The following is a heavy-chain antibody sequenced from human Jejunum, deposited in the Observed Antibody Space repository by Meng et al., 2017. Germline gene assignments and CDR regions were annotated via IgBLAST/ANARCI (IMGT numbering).Heavy chain of an antibody. CDR2: IYYSGTA. CDR3: ARDRPTPDFLAVAGTFDY. J-gene: IGHJ4*02. Sequence: QLQLQESGPGLVKPSETLSLTCTVSGGSVSSAGYYWSWIRQLPGKGLEWIGYIYYSGTAYYNPSLKSRATISLDTSENQFSLKLSFVLAADTAVYYYARDRPTPDFLAVAGTFDYWGQGILVTVSS. CDR1: GGSVSSAGYY. V-gene: IGHV4-31*03. D-gene: IGHD6-19*01.